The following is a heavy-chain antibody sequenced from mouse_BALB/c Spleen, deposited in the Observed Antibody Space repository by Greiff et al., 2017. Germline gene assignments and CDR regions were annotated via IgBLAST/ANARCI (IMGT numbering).Heavy chain of an antibody. CDR1: GFTFSSFG. CDR3: TSYGFAY. CDR2: ISSGSSTI. V-gene: IGHV5-17*02. J-gene: IGHJ3*01. D-gene: IGHD1-1*01. Sequence: EVKLMESGGGLVQPGGSRKLSCAASGFTFSSFGMHWVRQAPEKGLEWVAYISSGSSTIYYADTVKGRFTISRDNPKNTLFLQMTSLRSEDTAMYYCTSYGFAYWGQGTLVTVSA.